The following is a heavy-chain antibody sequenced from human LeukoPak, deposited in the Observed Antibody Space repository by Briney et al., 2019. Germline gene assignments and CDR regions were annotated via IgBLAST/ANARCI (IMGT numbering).Heavy chain of an antibody. V-gene: IGHV3-53*01. Sequence: TGGSLRLSCAASGFTVTNEYMSWVRQAPGKGLEWVSVIYSGDGTYYADSVKGRFTISRDNSNNMMYLQVNSLSAEDTAVYFCARGIRSWHALDSWGQGTLITVSS. D-gene: IGHD6-19*01. J-gene: IGHJ4*02. CDR3: ARGIRSWHALDS. CDR1: GFTVTNEY. CDR2: IYSGDGT.